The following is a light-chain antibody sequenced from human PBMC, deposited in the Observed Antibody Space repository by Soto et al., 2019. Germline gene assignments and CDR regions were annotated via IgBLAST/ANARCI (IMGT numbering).Light chain of an antibody. CDR1: QTVSSS. J-gene: IGKJ2*01. CDR3: QQYHNWPPYT. Sequence: EIVITQTPATLSVSPGERATLSCRASQTVSSSLGWYQQKPGQAPRLLIYGASTRATGIPARFSGSGSGTDFTLTISSLQSEDSAVYYCQQYHNWPPYTFGQGTKLEIK. CDR2: GAS. V-gene: IGKV3-15*01.